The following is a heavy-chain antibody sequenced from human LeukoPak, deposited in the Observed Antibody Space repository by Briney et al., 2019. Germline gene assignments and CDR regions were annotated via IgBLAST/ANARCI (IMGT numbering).Heavy chain of an antibody. J-gene: IGHJ4*02. Sequence: GGSLRLSCAASRFIFSSYGMHWVRQAPGKGLEWVAFIRYDGSNKYYADSVKGRFTISRDNSKNTLYLQMNSLRAEDTAVNYCAKDFSDSGSHFDYWGQGTLVTVSS. CDR2: IRYDGSNK. V-gene: IGHV3-30*02. CDR3: AKDFSDSGSHFDY. CDR1: RFIFSSYG. D-gene: IGHD1-26*01.